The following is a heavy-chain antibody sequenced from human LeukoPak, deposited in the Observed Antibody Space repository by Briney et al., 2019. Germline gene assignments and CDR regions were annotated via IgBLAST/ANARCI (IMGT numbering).Heavy chain of an antibody. D-gene: IGHD3-22*01. CDR1: GGSFSGYY. CDR2: INHSGST. J-gene: IGHJ6*03. Sequence: SETLSLTCAVYGGSFSGYYWSWIRQPPGKGLEWIGEINHSGSTNYNPSLKSRVTISVDTSKNQFSLKLSSVTAADTAVYYCARGRRLIVVGHYYYYMDVCGKGPRSPSP. V-gene: IGHV4-34*01. CDR3: ARGRRLIVVGHYYYYMDV.